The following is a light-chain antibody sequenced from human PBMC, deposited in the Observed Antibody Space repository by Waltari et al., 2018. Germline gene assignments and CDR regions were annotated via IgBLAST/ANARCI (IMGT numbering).Light chain of an antibody. CDR3: SSYTSSTTWV. J-gene: IGLJ3*02. Sequence: QSALTQAASVSASPGQSITISCTGTSSDIGTYDYVSWFQQYPGRAPKLMIYDVRNRPLGVSTRFSGSKSGITASLRISGLLAEDEAYYYCSSYTSSTTWVFGGGTKLTVL. V-gene: IGLV2-14*01. CDR2: DVR. CDR1: SSDIGTYDY.